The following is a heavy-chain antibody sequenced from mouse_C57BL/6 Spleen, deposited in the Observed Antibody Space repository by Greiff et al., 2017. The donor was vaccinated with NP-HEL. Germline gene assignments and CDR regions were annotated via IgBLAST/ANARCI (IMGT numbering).Heavy chain of an antibody. CDR3: ARSEAYYGSSYFDY. D-gene: IGHD1-1*01. J-gene: IGHJ2*01. CDR2: INPNNGGT. CDR1: GYTFTDYY. V-gene: IGHV1-26*01. Sequence: EVQLQQSGPELVKPGALVKISCKASGYTFTDYYMNWVKQSHGKSLEWIGDINPNNGGTSYNQKFKGKATLTVDKSSSTAYMELRSLTSEDSAVYYCARSEAYYGSSYFDYWGQGTTLTVSS.